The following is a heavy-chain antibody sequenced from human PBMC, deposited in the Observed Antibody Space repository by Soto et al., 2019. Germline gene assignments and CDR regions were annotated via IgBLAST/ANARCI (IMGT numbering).Heavy chain of an antibody. CDR2: IISVFDKA. CDR3: ARLRRDWGDAFDL. D-gene: IGHD3-16*01. J-gene: IGHJ3*01. CDR1: GGSFGSSA. V-gene: IGHV1-69*01. Sequence: QVQLVQSGADVKKPGSSVKVSCKTSGGSFGSSAISWVRQAPAQGLEWMGEIISVFDKANYAQNFQGRLTITADELTGTVFMELSSLRSEDTAVYFCARLRRDWGDAFDLWGLGTFVTVSS.